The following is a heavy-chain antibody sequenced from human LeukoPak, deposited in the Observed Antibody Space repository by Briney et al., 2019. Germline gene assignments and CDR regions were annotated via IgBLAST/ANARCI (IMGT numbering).Heavy chain of an antibody. V-gene: IGHV1-2*02. CDR1: GYTFTGYY. CDR2: INPNSGGT. D-gene: IGHD3-3*01. J-gene: IGHJ5*02. CDR3: ARSGGFWSGYSGSNWFDP. Sequence: GASVKVSCKASGYTFTGYYMHWVRQAPGQGLEWMGWINPNSGGTNYAQKFQGRVTMTRDTSISTAYMELSRLRSDDTAVYYCARSGGFWSGYSGSNWFDPWGQGTLVTVSS.